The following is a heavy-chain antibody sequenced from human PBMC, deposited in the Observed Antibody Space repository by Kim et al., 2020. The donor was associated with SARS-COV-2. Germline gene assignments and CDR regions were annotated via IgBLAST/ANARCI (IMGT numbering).Heavy chain of an antibody. J-gene: IGHJ4*02. V-gene: IGHV3-33*06. Sequence: KGRFTISRDNSKNTLYLQMNSLRAEDTAVYYCAKDRSAYYYDSSGYWFDYWGQGTLVTVSS. CDR3: AKDRSAYYYDSSGYWFDY. D-gene: IGHD3-22*01.